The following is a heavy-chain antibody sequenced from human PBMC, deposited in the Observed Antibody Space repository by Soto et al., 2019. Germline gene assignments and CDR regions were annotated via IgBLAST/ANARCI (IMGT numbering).Heavy chain of an antibody. Sequence: GGSLRLSCAASGFTFSSYSMNWVRQAPGKGLEWVSSISSSSSYIYYADSVKGRFTISRDNAKNSLYPQMNSLRAEDTAVYYCARYHHYDFWSGPDYFDYWGQGTLVTVSS. J-gene: IGHJ4*02. CDR1: GFTFSSYS. V-gene: IGHV3-21*01. CDR3: ARYHHYDFWSGPDYFDY. D-gene: IGHD3-3*01. CDR2: ISSSSSYI.